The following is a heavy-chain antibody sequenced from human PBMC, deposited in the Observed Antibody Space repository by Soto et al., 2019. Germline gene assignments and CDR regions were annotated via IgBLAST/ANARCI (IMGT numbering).Heavy chain of an antibody. Sequence: SETLSLTCTVSGDSMSYYFWSWIRQPPGKGLEWIGFIHDRETTKYNPSLKSRVTISPDTSKSQFSLKLNSVTAADTGVYYCATTARTAVTGTVFHYWGQGTLVTVPS. CDR1: GDSMSYYF. CDR2: IHDRETT. V-gene: IGHV4-59*08. D-gene: IGHD6-19*01. CDR3: ATTARTAVTGTVFHY. J-gene: IGHJ4*02.